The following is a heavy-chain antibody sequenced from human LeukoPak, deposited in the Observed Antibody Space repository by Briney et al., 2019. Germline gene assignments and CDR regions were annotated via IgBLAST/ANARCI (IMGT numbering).Heavy chain of an antibody. CDR1: GFTFNSYG. CDR3: ARDASLPGYSGYEFFDY. D-gene: IGHD5-12*01. CDR2: IVHDGNNK. V-gene: IGHV3-30*03. J-gene: IGHJ4*02. Sequence: GGSLRLSCAASGFTFNSYGMHWVRQAPGKGLEWVAVIVHDGNNKYYADSVKGRFTISRDNAKNSLYLQMNSLRAEDTAVYYCARDASLPGYSGYEFFDYWGQGTLVTVSS.